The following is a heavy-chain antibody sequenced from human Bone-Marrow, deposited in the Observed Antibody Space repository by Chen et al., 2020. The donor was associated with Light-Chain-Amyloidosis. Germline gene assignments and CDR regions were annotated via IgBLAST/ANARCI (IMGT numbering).Heavy chain of an antibody. CDR1: GFTFSRYF. V-gene: IGHV3-7*01. D-gene: IGHD6-25*01. CDR2: IREDGNEK. J-gene: IGHJ4*02. CDR3: ARESSVAAPYYLDY. Sequence: EVRLVESGGGLVQPGGSLRLSCAASGFTFSRYFMSWVRQAPGKGLEWVANIREDGNEKYYVQSVKGRFTISRDNAKNAVYLQMHSLGAEDSAIYFCARESSVAAPYYLDYWGQEIRVTVSA.